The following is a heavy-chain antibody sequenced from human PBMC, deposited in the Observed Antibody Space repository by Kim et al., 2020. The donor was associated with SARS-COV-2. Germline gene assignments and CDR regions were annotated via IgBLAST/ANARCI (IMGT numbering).Heavy chain of an antibody. CDR2: IYPGDSET. D-gene: IGHD6-19*01. CDR3: ARQDYSSGTSDNWFDP. CDR1: GYTFTTYW. Sequence: GESLKISCKGSGYTFTTYWIAWVRQMPGKGLEWMGMIYPGDSETRYSPSFEGQVTISADKSIRTAYLKWSSLKAADTAMYYCARQDYSSGTSDNWFDPWGQGTLVTVSS. J-gene: IGHJ5*02. V-gene: IGHV5-51*01.